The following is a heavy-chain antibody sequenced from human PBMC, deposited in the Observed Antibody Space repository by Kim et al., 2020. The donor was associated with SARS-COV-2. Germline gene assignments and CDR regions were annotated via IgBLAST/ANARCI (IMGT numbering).Heavy chain of an antibody. CDR3: ARDKSYYYDILTGYYYKGEIDY. Sequence: ASVKVSCKASGYTFTSYGISWVRQAPGQGLEWMGWISAYNGNTNYAQKLQGRVTMTTDTSTSTAYMELRSLRSDDTAVYYCARDKSYYYDILTGYYYKGEIDYWGQGTLVTVSS. CDR2: ISAYNGNT. CDR1: GYTFTSYG. J-gene: IGHJ4*02. V-gene: IGHV1-18*04. D-gene: IGHD3-9*01.